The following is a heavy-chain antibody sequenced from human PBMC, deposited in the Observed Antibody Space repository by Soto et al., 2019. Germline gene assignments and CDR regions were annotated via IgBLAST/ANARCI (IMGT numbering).Heavy chain of an antibody. V-gene: IGHV1-69*13. CDR3: ARDATSSSSWRDGDV. D-gene: IGHD6-6*01. CDR1: GGTFSSYA. J-gene: IGHJ6*02. Sequence: ASVKVSCKASGGTFSSYAISWVRQAPGQGLEWMGGIIPIFGTANYAQKFQGRVTITADESTSTAYMELSSLRSEDTAVYYCARDATSSSSWRDGDVWGQGTTVTVSS. CDR2: IIPIFGTA.